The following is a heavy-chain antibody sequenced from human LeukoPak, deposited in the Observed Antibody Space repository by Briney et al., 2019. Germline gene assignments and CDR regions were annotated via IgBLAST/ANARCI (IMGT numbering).Heavy chain of an antibody. J-gene: IGHJ4*02. D-gene: IGHD2-2*01. Sequence: PGGSLRLSCAASGFTFSSHGMHWVRQAPGKGLEWVANIKQDGSEKYYVDSVKGRFTISRDNAKNSLYLQMNSLRAEDTAVYYCARDTRYCSSTSCYAGLYFDYWGQGTLVTVSS. CDR3: ARDTRYCSSTSCYAGLYFDY. CDR1: GFTFSSHG. V-gene: IGHV3-7*01. CDR2: IKQDGSEK.